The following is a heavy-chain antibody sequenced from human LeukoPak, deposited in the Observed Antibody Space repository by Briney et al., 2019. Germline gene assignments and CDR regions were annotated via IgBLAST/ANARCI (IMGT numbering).Heavy chain of an antibody. CDR2: ISYDGSNK. D-gene: IGHD3-3*01. CDR3: ARDLGWYYDFWSGRAPDY. V-gene: IGHV3-30-3*01. J-gene: IGHJ4*02. CDR1: GFTFSSYA. Sequence: GGSLRLSCAASGFTFSSYAMHWVRQAPGKGLEWVAVISYDGSNKYYADSVKGRFTISRDNSKNTLYLQMNSLKTEDASVYYCARDLGWYYDFWSGRAPDYWGQGTLVTVSS.